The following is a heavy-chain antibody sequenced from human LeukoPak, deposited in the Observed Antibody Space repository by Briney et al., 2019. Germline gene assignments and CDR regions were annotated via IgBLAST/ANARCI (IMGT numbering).Heavy chain of an antibody. J-gene: IGHJ4*02. D-gene: IGHD2-15*01. Sequence: GGSLRLSCGASGFIFSSYWMSWVRQAPGKGLEWVANIKQDGSEKYYVDSVKGRFTIPRDNAENSLYLQMNSLRAEDTAVYYCARFCSGGNCYWRFFDYWGQGILVTVSS. CDR2: IKQDGSEK. V-gene: IGHV3-7*01. CDR1: GFIFSSYW. CDR3: ARFCSGGNCYWRFFDY.